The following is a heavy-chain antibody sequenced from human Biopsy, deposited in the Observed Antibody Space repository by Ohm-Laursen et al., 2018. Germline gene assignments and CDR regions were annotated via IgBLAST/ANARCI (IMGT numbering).Heavy chain of an antibody. Sequence: VSSVKVSCKASGGSSSNSGITWVRQAPGQGLEWMGRSIPMLGIANYAQKLQDRLTITSDKFTRTAYMELSSLRSEDTAVYYCARTSIMDVWGQGTTVTVSS. CDR2: SIPMLGIA. CDR3: ARTSIMDV. J-gene: IGHJ6*02. V-gene: IGHV1-69*04. CDR1: GGSSSNSG. D-gene: IGHD2/OR15-2a*01.